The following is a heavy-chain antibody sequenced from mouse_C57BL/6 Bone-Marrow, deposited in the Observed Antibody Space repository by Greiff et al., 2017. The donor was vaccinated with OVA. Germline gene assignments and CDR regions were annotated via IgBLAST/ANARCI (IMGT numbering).Heavy chain of an antibody. CDR3: ATNWYFDY. CDR2: IAPSDSYT. Sequence: QVQLQQPGAELVMPGASVKLSCKASGYTFTSYWMHWVKPRPGQGLEWIGEIAPSDSYTNYNQKFKGKSTLTVDKSSSTAYMQLSSLTSEDSAVYYCATNWYFDYWGQGTTLPVSS. V-gene: IGHV1-69*01. CDR1: GYTFTSYW. D-gene: IGHD4-1*01. J-gene: IGHJ2*01.